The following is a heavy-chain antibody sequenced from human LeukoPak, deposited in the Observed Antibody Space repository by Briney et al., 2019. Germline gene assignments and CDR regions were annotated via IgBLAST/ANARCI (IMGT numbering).Heavy chain of an antibody. CDR1: GFTFSSYE. J-gene: IGHJ6*03. Sequence: GGSLRLSCAASGFTFSSYEMNWVRQAPGKGLEWVSYISSSGSTIYYADSVKGRFTISRDNSKNTLYLQMNSLRAEDTAVYYCAKKNTGWYYYMDVWGKGTTVTISS. D-gene: IGHD1/OR15-1a*01. CDR3: AKKNTGWYYYMDV. CDR2: ISSSGSTI. V-gene: IGHV3-48*03.